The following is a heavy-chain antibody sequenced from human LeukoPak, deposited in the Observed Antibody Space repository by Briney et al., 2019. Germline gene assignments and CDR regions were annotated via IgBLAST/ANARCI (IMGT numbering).Heavy chain of an antibody. CDR2: ISGAGDIA. D-gene: IGHD2-8*01. Sequence: GGSLRLSCAASGFLFSRCAMSWVRQAPGKGLEWVSSISGAGDIAHYAESVKGRFTISRDNSGNTLYVQMDSLRAEDTAVHYCAKVKSSLTLIGAWGQGTLVTVSS. CDR1: GFLFSRCA. CDR3: AKVKSSLTLIGA. J-gene: IGHJ5*02. V-gene: IGHV3-23*01.